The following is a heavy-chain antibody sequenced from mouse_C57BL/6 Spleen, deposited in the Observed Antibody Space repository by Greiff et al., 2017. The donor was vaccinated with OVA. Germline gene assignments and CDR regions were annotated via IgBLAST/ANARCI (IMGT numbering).Heavy chain of an antibody. Sequence: QVQLQQPGAELVKPGASVKMSCKASGYTFTSYWITWVKQRPGQGLEWIGDIYPGSGSTNYNEKFKSKATLTVDTSSSTAYMQLSSLTSEDSAVYYCARDDYDKDWFAYWGQGTLVTVSA. J-gene: IGHJ3*01. CDR3: ARDDYDKDWFAY. V-gene: IGHV1-55*01. CDR2: IYPGSGST. D-gene: IGHD2-4*01. CDR1: GYTFTSYW.